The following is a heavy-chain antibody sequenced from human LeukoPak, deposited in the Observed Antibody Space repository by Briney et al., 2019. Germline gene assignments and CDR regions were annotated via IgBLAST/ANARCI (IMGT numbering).Heavy chain of an antibody. CDR3: ASDRDHWNYTMDV. V-gene: IGHV3-30*04. Sequence: TGGSLRLSCAASGFTFITYAMYWVRQAPGKGLEWVAVISYDGRNKFYADSVKGRFTISRDNAKNTLYLQMNSLRPEDTAVYYCASDRDHWNYTMDVWGQGTTVTVSS. CDR2: ISYDGRNK. J-gene: IGHJ6*02. D-gene: IGHD1-1*01. CDR1: GFTFITYA.